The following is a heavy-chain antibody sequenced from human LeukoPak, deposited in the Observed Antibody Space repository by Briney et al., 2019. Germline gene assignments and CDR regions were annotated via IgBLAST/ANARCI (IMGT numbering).Heavy chain of an antibody. CDR2: ISGSGGST. V-gene: IGHV3-23*01. CDR1: GFTFSSYA. D-gene: IGHD5-12*01. J-gene: IGHJ4*02. CDR3: AKGPPTGGYGDY. Sequence: GGSLRLSCAASGFTFSSYAMSWARQAPGKGLEWVSVISGSGGSTYYADSVKGRFIISRDNSMNTLYLQMNSLRAEDTAVYYCAKGPPTGGYGDYWGQGTLVTVSS.